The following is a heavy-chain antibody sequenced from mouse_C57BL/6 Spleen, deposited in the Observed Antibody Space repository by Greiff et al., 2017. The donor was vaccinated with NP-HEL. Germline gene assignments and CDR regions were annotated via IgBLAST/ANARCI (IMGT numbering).Heavy chain of an antibody. CDR2: ISSGSSTI. Sequence: EVKLMESGGGLVKPGGSLKLSCAASGFTFSDYGMHWVRQAPEKGLEWVAYISSGSSTIYYADTVKGRFTIYRDNAKNTLFLQMTSLRSEDTAMYYCARRGYYGSSPYFDYWGQGTTLTVSS. J-gene: IGHJ2*01. CDR1: GFTFSDYG. D-gene: IGHD1-1*01. V-gene: IGHV5-17*01. CDR3: ARRGYYGSSPYFDY.